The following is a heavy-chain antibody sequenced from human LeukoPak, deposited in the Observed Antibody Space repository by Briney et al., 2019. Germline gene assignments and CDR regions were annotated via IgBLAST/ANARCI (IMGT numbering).Heavy chain of an antibody. Sequence: GGSLRLSCAASGFTFDDYAMHWVRQAPGKGLEWVSGISWNSGNIGYADSVKGRFTISRDNAKNSLYLQMNSLRAEDTALYYCAKDPCGGDCGMDVWGKGTTVTVSS. CDR1: GFTFDDYA. J-gene: IGHJ6*04. CDR2: ISWNSGNI. D-gene: IGHD2-21*01. V-gene: IGHV3-9*01. CDR3: AKDPCGGDCGMDV.